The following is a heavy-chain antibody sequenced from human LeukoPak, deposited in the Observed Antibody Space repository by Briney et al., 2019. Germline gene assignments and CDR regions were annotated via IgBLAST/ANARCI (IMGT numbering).Heavy chain of an antibody. V-gene: IGHV3-7*01. CDR2: INQYGNEK. J-gene: IGHJ4*02. D-gene: IGHD3-10*01. CDR1: GFTFSTYW. CDR3: ATGAEMDRGVIINGHLDY. Sequence: PGGYLRLSCAASGFTFSTYWMNWVRQAPGKGLEWVANINQYGNEKYYVDSVKGRFTISRDNNKNSLYLEMNSLRAEDTAVYYCATGAEMDRGVIINGHLDYWGQGTLVTASS.